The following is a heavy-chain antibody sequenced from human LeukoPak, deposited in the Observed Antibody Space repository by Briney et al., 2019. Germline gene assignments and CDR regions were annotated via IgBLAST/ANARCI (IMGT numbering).Heavy chain of an antibody. V-gene: IGHV3-23*01. CDR3: AKDLTGYYKPFDY. J-gene: IGHJ4*02. CDR2: ISGSGSHP. CDR1: GFTFSSCA. Sequence: TGGSLRLSCAASGFTFSSCAMSWVRQAPGKGLGGVSSISGSGSHPYYADSVKGRFTFSRENTKNTLYLQMNSFRAEDPAVYSCAKDLTGYYKPFDYWGQGTLVTVSS. D-gene: IGHD3-9*01.